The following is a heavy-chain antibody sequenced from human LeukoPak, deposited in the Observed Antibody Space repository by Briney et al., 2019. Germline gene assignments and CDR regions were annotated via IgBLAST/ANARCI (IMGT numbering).Heavy chain of an antibody. CDR1: GGSISSSNHY. CDR3: ARQISDYYYYYIDV. CDR2: IYYSGTT. J-gene: IGHJ6*03. D-gene: IGHD3-10*01. Sequence: SETLSLTCSVSGGSISSSNHYWGWIRQPPGKGLEWIGTIYYSGTTYYNPSLESRVTISEDMSKNQFSLTLRSVTAADTAVYYCARQISDYYYYYIDVWGKGTTVTVSS. V-gene: IGHV4-39*01.